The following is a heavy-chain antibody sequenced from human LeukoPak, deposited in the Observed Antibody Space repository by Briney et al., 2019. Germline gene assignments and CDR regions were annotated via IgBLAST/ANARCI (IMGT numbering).Heavy chain of an antibody. D-gene: IGHD3-22*01. CDR3: ARAVVGSSGYIFDY. Sequence: GGSLRLSCAASGFTFSSSAMSWVRQAPGKGLEWVSAISNNGGYTYYADSVKGRFTISRDNAKNTLNLQMNSLRAEDTAVYYCARAVVGSSGYIFDYWGQGTLVTVSS. J-gene: IGHJ4*02. CDR2: ISNNGGYT. CDR1: GFTFSSSA. V-gene: IGHV3-23*01.